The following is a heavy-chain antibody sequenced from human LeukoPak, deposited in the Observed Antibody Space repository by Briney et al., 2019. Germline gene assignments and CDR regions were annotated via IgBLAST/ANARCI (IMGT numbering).Heavy chain of an antibody. D-gene: IGHD2-2*01. J-gene: IGHJ4*02. V-gene: IGHV5-51*01. CDR1: GYSFTTYW. CDR2: SYPGDSDT. CDR3: ARRQGCSSTSCPPDS. Sequence: GAALKISCRGSGYSFTTYWIGWVRQMPGKGLEWMGISYPGDSDTSFSPSFQGQVTMSADKSINTAYLQWSSLKASDTAMYYCARRQGCSSTSCPPDSWGQGTLVTVSS.